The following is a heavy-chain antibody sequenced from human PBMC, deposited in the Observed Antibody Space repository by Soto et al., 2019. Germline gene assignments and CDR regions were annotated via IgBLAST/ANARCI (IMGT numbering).Heavy chain of an antibody. CDR2: IYYSGST. J-gene: IGHJ4*02. D-gene: IGHD5-12*01. CDR1: GGSISSGGYY. V-gene: IGHV4-31*03. Sequence: TSETLSLTCPVSGGSISSGGYYWSWIRQHPGKGLEWIGYIYYSGSTYYNPSLKSRVTISVDTSKNQFSLKLSSVTAADTAVYYCARASASDIVATKFDYWGQGTLVTVSS. CDR3: ARASASDIVATKFDY.